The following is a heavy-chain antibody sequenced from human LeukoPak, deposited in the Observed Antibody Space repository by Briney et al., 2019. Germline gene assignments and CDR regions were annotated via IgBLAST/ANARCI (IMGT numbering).Heavy chain of an antibody. CDR1: GYTFTGYY. CDR3: AREYSSGWWGGDYFDY. CDR2: INPNSGGT. D-gene: IGHD6-19*01. Sequence: ASVKVSCKASGYTFTGYYMHWVRQAPGQGLEWMGRINPNSGGTNYAQKFQGRVTMTRDTSISTAYMELSRLRSDDTAVYYCAREYSSGWWGGDYFDYWGQGTLVTVSS. V-gene: IGHV1-2*06. J-gene: IGHJ4*02.